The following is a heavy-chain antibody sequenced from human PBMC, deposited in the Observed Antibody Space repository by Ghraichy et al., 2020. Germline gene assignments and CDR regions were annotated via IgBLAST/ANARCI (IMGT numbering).Heavy chain of an antibody. J-gene: IGHJ4*02. D-gene: IGHD5-18*01. CDR1: GFTFSSYS. V-gene: IGHV3-21*01. CDR2: ISSSSYI. Sequence: SCAASGFTFSSYSMNWVRQAPGKGLEWVSSISSSSYIYYADSVKGRFTISRDNAKNSLYLQMNSLRAEDTAVYYCARELDTAMAFDYWGQGTLVTVSS. CDR3: ARELDTAMAFDY.